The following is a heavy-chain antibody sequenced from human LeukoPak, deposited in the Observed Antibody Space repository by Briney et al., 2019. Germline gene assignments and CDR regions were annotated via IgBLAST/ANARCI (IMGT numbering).Heavy chain of an antibody. D-gene: IGHD6-13*01. CDR3: ANHAAAGKEYFDY. Sequence: GGSLRPPGPASGFTFGSLAMSWFGQLPGRGLNWFSAISGSGGSTYYADSVKGRFTISRDNSKNTLYLQMNSLRAEDTAVYYCANHAAAGKEYFDYWGQGTLVTVSS. J-gene: IGHJ4*02. CDR2: ISGSGGST. V-gene: IGHV3-23*01. CDR1: GFTFGSLA.